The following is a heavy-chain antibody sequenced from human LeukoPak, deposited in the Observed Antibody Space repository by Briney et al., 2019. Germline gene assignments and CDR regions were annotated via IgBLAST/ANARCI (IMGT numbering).Heavy chain of an antibody. V-gene: IGHV4-59*01. J-gene: IGHJ4*02. CDR1: GGSISSYY. CDR2: IYYSGST. Sequence: SEALSLTCTVSGGSISSYYWSWIRQPPGKGLEWIGYIYYSGSTNYNPSLKSRVTISVDTSKNQFSLKLSSVTAADTAVYYCAREGYWGQGTLVTVSS. CDR3: AREGY.